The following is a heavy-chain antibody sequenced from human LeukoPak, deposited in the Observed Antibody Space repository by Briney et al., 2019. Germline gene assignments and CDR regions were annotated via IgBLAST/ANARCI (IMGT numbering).Heavy chain of an antibody. D-gene: IGHD3-22*01. CDR2: IYYSGST. CDR1: GGSISRSSYY. Sequence: SETLSLTCTVSGGSISRSSYYWGWIRQPPGRGLERIGSIYYSGSTYYNPSLKSRVTISVDTSKNRFSLNLSSVTAADTAVYYCARHYGYYYDSSGYSRFDYWGQGTLVTVSS. V-gene: IGHV4-39*01. J-gene: IGHJ4*02. CDR3: ARHYGYYYDSSGYSRFDY.